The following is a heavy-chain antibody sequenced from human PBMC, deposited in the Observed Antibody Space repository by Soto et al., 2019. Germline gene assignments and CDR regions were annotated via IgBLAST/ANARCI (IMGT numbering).Heavy chain of an antibody. CDR3: ATSSYDYVWGSYRSAFDY. D-gene: IGHD3-16*02. J-gene: IGHJ4*02. V-gene: IGHV5-51*01. CDR2: IYPGDSDT. Sequence: GVTLKISCKGSGYSFTSYWIGGVSQLPGKGLEWMVIIYPGDSDTRYSPSFQGQVTISADKSISTAYLQWSSLKASDTAMYYCATSSYDYVWGSYRSAFDYWGQGTLVTVSS. CDR1: GYSFTSYW.